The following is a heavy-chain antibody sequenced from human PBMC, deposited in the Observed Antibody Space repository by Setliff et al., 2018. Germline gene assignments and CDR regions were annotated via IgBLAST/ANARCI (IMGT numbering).Heavy chain of an antibody. CDR3: ARSMIQRNYYCGLDV. CDR1: GGSISSYF. V-gene: IGHV4-4*07. Sequence: SETLSLTCSVSGGSISSYFWNWVWQPAGKGLEWIGRIYSNENTNYNPSLKSRVTMSIDTSKNQLSLKLSSVTAADTAVYYFARSMIQRNYYCGLDVWGQGTTVTVSS. CDR2: IYSNENT. J-gene: IGHJ6*02. D-gene: IGHD3-16*01.